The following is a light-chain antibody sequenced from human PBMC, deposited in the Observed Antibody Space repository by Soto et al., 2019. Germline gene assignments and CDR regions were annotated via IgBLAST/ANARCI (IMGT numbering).Light chain of an antibody. J-gene: IGKJ3*01. CDR3: QNCGSSPRI. CDR1: QSVSSSY. Sequence: ELVLTQSPGTLSLSPGERATLSCRASQSVSSSYLVWYQQKLGQAPRLLIYGASSRATGIPDRFSGSGSGTDFTLTISRLEPADFAVYYCQNCGSSPRIFGPGTKVDIK. V-gene: IGKV3-20*01. CDR2: GAS.